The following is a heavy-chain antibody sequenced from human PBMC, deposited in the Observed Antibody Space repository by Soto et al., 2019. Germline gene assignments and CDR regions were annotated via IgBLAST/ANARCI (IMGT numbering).Heavy chain of an antibody. CDR2: ISGSGGST. V-gene: IGHV3-23*01. J-gene: IGHJ4*02. CDR3: AKGGAVAGTSVLSYYFDY. D-gene: IGHD6-19*01. CDR1: GFTFSSYA. Sequence: GGSLRLSCAASGFTFSSYAMSWVHQAPGKGLEWVSAISGSGGSTYYADSVKGRFTISRDNSKNTLYLQMNSLRAEDTAVYYCAKGGAVAGTSVLSYYFDYWGQGTLVTVSS.